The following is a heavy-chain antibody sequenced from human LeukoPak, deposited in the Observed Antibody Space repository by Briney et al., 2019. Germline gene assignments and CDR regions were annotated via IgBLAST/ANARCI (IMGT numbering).Heavy chain of an antibody. CDR3: ARGRTFRPIGWFDP. J-gene: IGHJ5*02. D-gene: IGHD3-16*02. CDR2: INDSGSS. V-gene: IGHV4-34*01. Sequence: SETLSLTCAVYGGSFGGYYWSWIRQPPGKGLEWIGEINDSGSSNYIPSLKSRVTISVDRSKNQFSLWLSSVTAADTAVYYCARGRTFRPIGWFDPWGQGTLVTVSS. CDR1: GGSFGGYY.